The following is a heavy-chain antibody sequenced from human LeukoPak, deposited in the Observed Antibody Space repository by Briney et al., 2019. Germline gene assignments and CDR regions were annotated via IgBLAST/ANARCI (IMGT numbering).Heavy chain of an antibody. V-gene: IGHV4-59*01. D-gene: IGHD5-18*01. CDR3: ARTVQGYSFGADSSYYYFMDV. Sequence: SETLSLTCTVSGGSISSYYWSWIRQPPGKGLEWIGYIYYSGSTNYNPSLKSRVTISVDTSKNQFSLKLSSVTAADTAVYFCARTVQGYSFGADSSYYYFMDVWGRGATVTVSS. CDR2: IYYSGST. CDR1: GGSISSYY. J-gene: IGHJ6*03.